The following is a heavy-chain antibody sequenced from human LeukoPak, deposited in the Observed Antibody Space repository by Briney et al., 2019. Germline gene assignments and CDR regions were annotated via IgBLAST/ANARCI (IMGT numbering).Heavy chain of an antibody. CDR1: GFTFSSYA. CDR3: AKGSYYYDSADYFDY. V-gene: IGHV3-23*01. D-gene: IGHD3-22*01. CDR2: LSGSGGNT. J-gene: IGHJ4*02. Sequence: GGSLRLSCAASGFTFSSYAMSWVREAPGKGLEWVSTLSGSGGNTYYADSVKGRVTISRDNSKNTLYLQMNSLRAEDTAVYHCAKGSYYYDSADYFDYWGQGTLVTVSS.